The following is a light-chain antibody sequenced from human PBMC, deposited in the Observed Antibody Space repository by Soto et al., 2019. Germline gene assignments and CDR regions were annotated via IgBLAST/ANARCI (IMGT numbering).Light chain of an antibody. CDR3: CSYAGSSTLV. CDR2: EGS. CDR1: SSDVGTYNL. J-gene: IGLJ1*01. Sequence: QSVLTLPASVSGSPGQSITISCTGTSSDVGTYNLVSWYQQEPGKAPKLMIFEGSKRPSGVSDRFSGSKSGNTASLTISGLQAEDEADYYCCSYAGSSTLVFGTGTKSPS. V-gene: IGLV2-23*03.